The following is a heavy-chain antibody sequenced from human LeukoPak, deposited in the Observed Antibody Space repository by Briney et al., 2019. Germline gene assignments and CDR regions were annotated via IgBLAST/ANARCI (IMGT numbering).Heavy chain of an antibody. V-gene: IGHV4-59*01. CDR3: ARDVVAVPGSDNWFDP. CDR2: TYSDGST. Sequence: PSETLSLTCTVSGGSLSGFYWSWIRQSPRLGLEWSGLTYSDGSTMYNPSLTSRVTISVDTSKNQISLRLTSVIAADTAIYYCARDVVAVPGSDNWFDPWGQGTLVTVSS. J-gene: IGHJ5*02. CDR1: GGSLSGFY. D-gene: IGHD6-19*01.